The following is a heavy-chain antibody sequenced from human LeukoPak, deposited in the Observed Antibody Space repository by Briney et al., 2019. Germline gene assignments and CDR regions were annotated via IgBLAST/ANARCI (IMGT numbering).Heavy chain of an antibody. V-gene: IGHV4-38-2*01. Sequence: SETLFLTCAVSGYSISSGYYWGWIRQPPAKGLEWIGCIYHSGSTYYNPSLKSRVTISVDTSKNQFSLKLSSVTAADTAVYYCARMSYSSGWQYNWFDPWGQGTLVTVSS. D-gene: IGHD6-19*01. CDR1: GYSISSGYY. J-gene: IGHJ5*02. CDR2: IYHSGST. CDR3: ARMSYSSGWQYNWFDP.